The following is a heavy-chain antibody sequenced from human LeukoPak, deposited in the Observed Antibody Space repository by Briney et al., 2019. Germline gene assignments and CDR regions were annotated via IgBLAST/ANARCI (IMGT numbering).Heavy chain of an antibody. V-gene: IGHV3-7*01. CDR1: GFTFSSYA. CDR3: ARAHSSIAARPPRPDYYYYYYMDV. Sequence: GGSLRLSCAASGFTFSSYAMSWVRQAPGKGLEWVANIKQDGSEKYYVDSVKGRFTISRDNAKDSLYLQMNSLRAEDTAVYYCARAHSSIAARPPRPDYYYYYYMDVWGKGTTVTVSS. J-gene: IGHJ6*03. CDR2: IKQDGSEK. D-gene: IGHD6-6*01.